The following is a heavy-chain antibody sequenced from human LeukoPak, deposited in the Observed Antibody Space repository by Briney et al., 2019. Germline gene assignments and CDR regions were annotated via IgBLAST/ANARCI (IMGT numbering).Heavy chain of an antibody. J-gene: IGHJ4*02. D-gene: IGHD3-22*01. Sequence: ASVKVSCKASGYTFTSYAMNWVRQGPGQGLEWMGWINTNTGNPTYAQGFTGRFVFSLDTSVSTAYLQISSLKAEDTAVYCCARGVPGATMIVVDYWGQGTLVTVSS. CDR2: INTNTGNP. V-gene: IGHV7-4-1*02. CDR1: GYTFTSYA. CDR3: ARGVPGATMIVVDY.